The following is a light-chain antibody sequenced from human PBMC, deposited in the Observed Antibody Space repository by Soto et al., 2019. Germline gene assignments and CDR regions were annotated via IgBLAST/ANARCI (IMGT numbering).Light chain of an antibody. Sequence: QSALTQPASVSGSPGQSITISCTGTSSDVGGYNYVSWYQQHPGKAPKLMTSGVSNRPSGVSNRFSGSKSGNTASLTISGLQTEDEADYYCISYTTSVTYVFGTGTKVTVL. V-gene: IGLV2-14*01. CDR2: GVS. CDR3: ISYTTSVTYV. CDR1: SSDVGGYNY. J-gene: IGLJ1*01.